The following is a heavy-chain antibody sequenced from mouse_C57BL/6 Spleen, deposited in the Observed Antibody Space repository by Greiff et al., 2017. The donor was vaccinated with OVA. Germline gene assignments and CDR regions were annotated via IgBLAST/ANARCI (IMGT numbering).Heavy chain of an antibody. J-gene: IGHJ2*01. CDR3: ASGSSYDY. D-gene: IGHD1-1*01. CDR1: GFTFSSYG. V-gene: IGHV5-6*01. CDR2: ISSGGSYT. Sequence: EVKLQESGGDLVKPGGSLKLSCAASGFTFSSYGMSWVRQTPDKRLEWVATISSGGSYTYYPDSVKGRFTISRDNAKNTLYLQMSSLKSEDTAMYYCASGSSYDYWGQGTTLTVSS.